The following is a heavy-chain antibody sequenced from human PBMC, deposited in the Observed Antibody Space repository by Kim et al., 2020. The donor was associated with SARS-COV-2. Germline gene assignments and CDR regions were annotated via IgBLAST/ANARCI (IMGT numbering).Heavy chain of an antibody. CDR3: ARADQSVDRPKLTLIAARTEYYFDY. CDR1: GGSISSSSYY. D-gene: IGHD6-6*01. J-gene: IGHJ4*02. Sequence: LETLSLTCTVSGGSISSSSYYWGWIRQPPGKGLEWIGSIYYSGSTYYNPSLKSRVTISVDTSKNQFSLKLSSVTAADTAVYYCARADQSVDRPKLTLIAARTEYYFDYWGQGTLVTVSS. CDR2: IYYSGST. V-gene: IGHV4-39*01.